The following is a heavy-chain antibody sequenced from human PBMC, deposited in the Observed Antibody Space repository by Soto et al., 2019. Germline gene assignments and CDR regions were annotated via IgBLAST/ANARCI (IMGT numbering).Heavy chain of an antibody. D-gene: IGHD3-22*01. CDR3: ARSLMIVVVMPFDY. CDR1: GFTFSSYA. J-gene: IGHJ4*02. CDR2: ISYDGSNK. Sequence: QVQLVESGGGVVQPGRSLRLSCAASGFTFSSYAMHWVRQAPGKGLEWVAVISYDGSNKYYADSVKGRFTISRDNSKNTLYLQMNSLRAEDTAVYYCARSLMIVVVMPFDYWGQGTLVTVSS. V-gene: IGHV3-30-3*01.